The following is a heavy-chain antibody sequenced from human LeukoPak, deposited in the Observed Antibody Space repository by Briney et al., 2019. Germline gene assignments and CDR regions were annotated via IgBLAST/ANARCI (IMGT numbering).Heavy chain of an antibody. J-gene: IGHJ2*01. D-gene: IGHD1-14*01. CDR2: IYYSGST. CDR1: GGSISSYY. CDR3: ARRGSGASLEYYFNL. V-gene: IGHV4-59*08. Sequence: SETLSLTCTVSGGSISSYYWSWIRQPPGKGLEWIGYIYYSGSTNYNPSLKSRVTISVDTSKNQFSLKLSSVTAADTAVYYCARRGSGASLEYYFNLWGRGTLVTVSS.